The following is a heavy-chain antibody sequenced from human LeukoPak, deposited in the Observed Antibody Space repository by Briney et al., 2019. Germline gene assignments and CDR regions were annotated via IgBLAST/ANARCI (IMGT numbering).Heavy chain of an antibody. CDR1: GFTFDDYA. CDR2: ISWNSGSI. J-gene: IGHJ3*02. CDR3: AKDIYGGNSDDAFDI. D-gene: IGHD4-23*01. V-gene: IGHV3-9*01. Sequence: GGSLRPSCAASGFTFDDYAMHWVRQAPGKGLEWVSGISWNSGSIGYADSVKGRFTISRDNAKNSLYLQMNSLRAEDTALYYCAKDIYGGNSDDAFDIWGQGTMVTVSS.